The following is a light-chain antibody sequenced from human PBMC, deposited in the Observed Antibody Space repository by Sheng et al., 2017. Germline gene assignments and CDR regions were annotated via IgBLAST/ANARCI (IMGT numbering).Light chain of an antibody. J-gene: IGKJ1*01. CDR3: QQYNSYPRT. CDR2: AAS. Sequence: AVELTQSPSSLSASVGDTVTISCRASQDISSGLAWYQQKPGKAPKLLIYAASTLQSGVPSRFSGSGSGTDFTLTISSLQPEDFATYYCQQYNSYPRTFGQGTKVEIK. V-gene: IGKV1-13*02. CDR1: QDISSG.